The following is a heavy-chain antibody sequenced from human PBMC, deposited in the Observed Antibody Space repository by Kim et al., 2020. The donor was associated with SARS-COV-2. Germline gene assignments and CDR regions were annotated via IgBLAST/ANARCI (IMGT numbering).Heavy chain of an antibody. Sequence: RKSRVTMSVDTSKSQFSLKLSSVTAADTAVYYCARAGYGGYFSVRSGLDVWGQGTTVTVSS. J-gene: IGHJ6*02. CDR3: ARAGYGGYFSVRSGLDV. V-gene: IGHV4-4*06. D-gene: IGHD5-18*01.